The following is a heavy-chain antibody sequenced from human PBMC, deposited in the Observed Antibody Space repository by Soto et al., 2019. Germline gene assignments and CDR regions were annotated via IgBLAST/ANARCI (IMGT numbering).Heavy chain of an antibody. CDR3: AISLLYGVYEGLSAFDI. J-gene: IGHJ3*02. CDR1: GGTFSSYT. CDR2: IIPILGIA. D-gene: IGHD4-17*01. V-gene: IGHV1-69*02. Sequence: SVKVSCKASGGTFSSYTISWVRQAPGQGLEWMGRIIPILGIANYAQKFQGRVTITADKSTSTAYMELSSLRSEDTAVYYCAISLLYGVYEGLSAFDIWGEGTMVTVS.